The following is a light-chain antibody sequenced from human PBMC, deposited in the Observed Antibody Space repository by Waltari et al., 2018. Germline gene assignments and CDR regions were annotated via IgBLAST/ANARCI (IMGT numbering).Light chain of an antibody. CDR3: QQTYNTPRT. CDR1: QSISSY. J-gene: IGKJ1*01. Sequence: DIQMTQSPSSLSASVGDRVTITCRAIQSISSYLNWYQQKPGKAPNLLIYGASSLQSGVPSRFSGSGSGTEFTLTISSLQPEDFATYYCQQTYNTPRTFGQGTKVETK. CDR2: GAS. V-gene: IGKV1-39*01.